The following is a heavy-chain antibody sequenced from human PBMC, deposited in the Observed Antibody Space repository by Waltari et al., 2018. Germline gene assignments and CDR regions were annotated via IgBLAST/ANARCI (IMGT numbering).Heavy chain of an antibody. V-gene: IGHV5-51*01. CDR1: GYRFSTYW. J-gene: IGHJ3*02. Sequence: EVQLVQSGAEVKKPGESLKISCKGSGYRFSTYWIGGVRQMPGRGLEWMGMIYPGDSDTGYSPSFRGQVTISVDKSITTAYLQWTSLQASDTATYYCARRESNGGPYAFDMWGQGTRVAVSS. CDR3: ARRESNGGPYAFDM. CDR2: IYPGDSDT. D-gene: IGHD3-10*01.